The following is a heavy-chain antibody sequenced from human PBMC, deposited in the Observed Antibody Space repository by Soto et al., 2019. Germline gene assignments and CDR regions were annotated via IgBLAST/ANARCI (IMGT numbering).Heavy chain of an antibody. CDR1: GFTFTNAW. V-gene: IGHV3-15*01. CDR2: ITSNPEGGTT. Sequence: EVQMVESGGGLVRPGGSLRLSCVASGFTFTNAWMNWVRRAPGKGLEWVGRITSNPEGGTTDYAAPVNGRFTISRDDSKNTLYLQMNSLKTEDTAVYYCPTEVSGPDGYWGQGTLVTVSS. J-gene: IGHJ4*02. D-gene: IGHD3-3*01. CDR3: PTEVSGPDGY.